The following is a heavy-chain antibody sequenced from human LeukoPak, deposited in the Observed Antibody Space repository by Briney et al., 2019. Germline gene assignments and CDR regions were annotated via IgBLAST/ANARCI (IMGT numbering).Heavy chain of an antibody. Sequence: SETLSLTCAVYGGSFSGYYWSWIRQPPGKGLEWIGEINHSGSTNYNPSLKSRVTISVDTSKNQFSLKLSSVTAADTAVYYCARTRGYSGYRLDYWGQGTLVTVSS. CDR2: INHSGST. J-gene: IGHJ4*02. CDR3: ARTRGYSGYRLDY. V-gene: IGHV4-34*01. D-gene: IGHD5-12*01. CDR1: GGSFSGYY.